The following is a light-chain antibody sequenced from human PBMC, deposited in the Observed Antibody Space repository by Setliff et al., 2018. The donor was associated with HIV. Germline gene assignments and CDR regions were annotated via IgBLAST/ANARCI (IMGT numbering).Light chain of an antibody. Sequence: QSALTQPASVSGSPRQAITISCTGTSSDVGRYNLVSWYQHHPGRAPKLIIYDVTKRPSGVSDRFSGSKSGNTASLTISGLQADDEADYYCCSYTTSSTLYVFGPGTKVTVL. V-gene: IGLV2-14*02. CDR2: DVT. CDR3: CSYTTSSTLYV. CDR1: SSDVGRYNL. J-gene: IGLJ1*01.